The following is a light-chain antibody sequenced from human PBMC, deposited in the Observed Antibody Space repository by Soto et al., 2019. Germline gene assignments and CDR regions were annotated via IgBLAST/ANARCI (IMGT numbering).Light chain of an antibody. CDR1: SNDVGSYNL. CDR3: CSYAGSSTVV. Sequence: QSVLTQPASVSGSPGQSITISCTGTSNDVGSYNLVSWYQQHPGKAPKLMIYEGSKRPSGVSNRFSGSKFGNTASLTISGLQAEDEADYYCCSYAGSSTVVFGGGTQLTVL. CDR2: EGS. J-gene: IGLJ2*01. V-gene: IGLV2-23*01.